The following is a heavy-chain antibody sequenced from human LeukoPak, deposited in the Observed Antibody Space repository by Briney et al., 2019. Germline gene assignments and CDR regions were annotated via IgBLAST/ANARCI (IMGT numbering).Heavy chain of an antibody. V-gene: IGHV1-69*05. D-gene: IGHD3-10*01. J-gene: IGHJ4*02. CDR1: GGTFSSYA. Sequence: VASVKVSCKASGGTFSSYAISWVRQAPGQGLEWMGGIIPIFGTANYAQKFQGRVTITTDESTSTAYMELSSLRSEDTAVYYCARGMVRGVPGPYFGYWGQGTLVTVSS. CDR3: ARGMVRGVPGPYFGY. CDR2: IIPIFGTA.